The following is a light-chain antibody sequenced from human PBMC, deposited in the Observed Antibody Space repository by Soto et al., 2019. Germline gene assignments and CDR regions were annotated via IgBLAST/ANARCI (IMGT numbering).Light chain of an antibody. CDR2: GAS. CDR3: QQYGSSPRYT. Sequence: EIVLTQSPGTLSLSPGERATLSCRASQSVRSSYLAWYQQKPGQAPRLLIYGASSRATGIPDRFSGSGSGKDFTLTISRLEPEDFAVYYCQQYGSSPRYTFGQGTKLEIK. V-gene: IGKV3-20*01. J-gene: IGKJ2*01. CDR1: QSVRSSY.